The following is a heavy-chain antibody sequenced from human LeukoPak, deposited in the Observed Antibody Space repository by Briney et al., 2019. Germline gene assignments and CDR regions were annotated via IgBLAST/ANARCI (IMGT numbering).Heavy chain of an antibody. Sequence: SETLSLTCAVYGGSFSGYYWSWIRQPPGKGREWIGEINHSGSTNYNPSLKSRVTISVDTSKNQFSLKLSSVTAADTAVYYCARGHSAYYYDSSGYWGPWYFDYWGQGTLVTVSS. CDR2: INHSGST. CDR1: GGSFSGYY. J-gene: IGHJ4*02. D-gene: IGHD3-22*01. V-gene: IGHV4-34*01. CDR3: ARGHSAYYYDSSGYWGPWYFDY.